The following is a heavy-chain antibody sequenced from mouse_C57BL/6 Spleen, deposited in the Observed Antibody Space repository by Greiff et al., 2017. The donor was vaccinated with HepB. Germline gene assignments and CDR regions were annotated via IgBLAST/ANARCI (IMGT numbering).Heavy chain of an antibody. Sequence: EVQLQQPGAELVKPGASVKMSCKASGYTFTSYWITWVKQRPEQGLEWIGRIDPANGNTKYAPKFQGKATITADTSSNTAYLQLSSLTSEDTAIYYCVTGTKAWFAYWGQGTLVTVSA. V-gene: IGHV14-3*01. CDR2: IDPANGNT. CDR3: VTGTKAWFAY. D-gene: IGHD4-1*01. J-gene: IGHJ3*01. CDR1: GYTFTSYW.